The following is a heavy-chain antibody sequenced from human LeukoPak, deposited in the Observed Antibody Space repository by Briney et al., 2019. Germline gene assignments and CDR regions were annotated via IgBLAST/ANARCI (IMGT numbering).Heavy chain of an antibody. J-gene: IGHJ4*02. CDR1: GGTFSSYA. CDR2: IIPIFGTA. Sequence: SVKVSCKASGGTFSSYAISWVRQAPGQGLEWMGGIIPIFGTANYAQKFQGRVTITTDESTSTAYMELSSLRSEDAAVYYCATPRDYYDSRGYYYFDYWGQGTLVTVSS. CDR3: ATPRDYYDSRGYYYFDY. V-gene: IGHV1-69*05. D-gene: IGHD3-22*01.